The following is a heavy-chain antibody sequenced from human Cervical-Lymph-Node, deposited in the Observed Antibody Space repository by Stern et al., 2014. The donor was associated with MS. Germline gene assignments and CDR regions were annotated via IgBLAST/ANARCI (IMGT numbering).Heavy chain of an antibody. CDR2: IRREAFGGTT. CDR1: GFTLGDYA. J-gene: IGHJ5*02. CDR3: TRAPMVSP. Sequence: EMQLVESGGGLVQPERSLRLSCTASGFTLGDYAMSWFRQAPGRGLEWVGSIRREAFGGTTDYAASVKGRFTISRDDSKSIAYLQMNSLNTEDTGLYYCTRAPMVSPWGQGTLVTVSS. V-gene: IGHV3-49*03. D-gene: IGHD4-23*01.